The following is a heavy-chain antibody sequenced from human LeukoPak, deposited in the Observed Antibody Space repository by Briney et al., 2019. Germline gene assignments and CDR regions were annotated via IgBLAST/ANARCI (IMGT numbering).Heavy chain of an antibody. CDR3: ASGDGDIVVVPAAIQGYYYYGMDV. CDR1: GFTFSSYA. V-gene: IGHV3-30-3*01. Sequence: GRSLRLSCAASGFTFSSYAMHWVRQAPGKGLEWVAVISYDGSNKYYADSVKGRFTISRDNSKNTLYLQMNSLRAEDTAVYYCASGDGDIVVVPAAIQGYYYYGMDVWGQGTTVTVSS. D-gene: IGHD2-2*01. J-gene: IGHJ6*02. CDR2: ISYDGSNK.